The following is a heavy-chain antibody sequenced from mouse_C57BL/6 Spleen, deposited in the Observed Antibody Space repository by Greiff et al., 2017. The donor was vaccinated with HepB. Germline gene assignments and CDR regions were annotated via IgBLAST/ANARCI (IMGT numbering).Heavy chain of an antibody. V-gene: IGHV1-61*01. D-gene: IGHD2-3*01. CDR2: IYPSDSET. J-gene: IGHJ4*01. CDR1: GYTFTSYW. CDR3: ARRYDGYYRAMDY. Sequence: QVQLQQPGAELVRPGSSVKLSCKASGYTFTSYWMDWVKQRPGQGLEWIGNIYPSDSETHYNQKFKDKATVTVDKSSSTAYMQLSSLTSEDSAVYYCARRYDGYYRAMDYWGQGTSVTVSS.